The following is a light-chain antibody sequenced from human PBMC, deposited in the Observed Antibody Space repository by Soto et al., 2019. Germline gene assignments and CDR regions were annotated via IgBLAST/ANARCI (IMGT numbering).Light chain of an antibody. Sequence: QSVLTQPPSASGTPGQRVTMSCSGSASNIGSNSGSWYRQVPGTAPKLLIYSDNQRPSGVPDRFSGSKSGTSASLAISGLQSEDEADYYCGSKAGSNKHVVFGGGTKLTVL. CDR1: ASNIGSNS. CDR2: SDN. V-gene: IGLV1-44*01. CDR3: GSKAGSNKHVV. J-gene: IGLJ2*01.